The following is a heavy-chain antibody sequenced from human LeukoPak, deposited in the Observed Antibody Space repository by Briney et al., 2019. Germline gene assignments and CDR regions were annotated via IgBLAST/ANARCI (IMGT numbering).Heavy chain of an antibody. Sequence: ASVKVSCKASGGTFSSYAISWVRQAPGQGLEWMGGIIPIFGTANYAQKFQGRVTITADKSTSTAYMELSSLRSEDTAVYYCARSPLYCSSTSCYESPLYYFDYWGQGTLVIVSS. J-gene: IGHJ4*02. V-gene: IGHV1-69*06. D-gene: IGHD2-2*01. CDR3: ARSPLYCSSTSCYESPLYYFDY. CDR1: GGTFSSYA. CDR2: IIPIFGTA.